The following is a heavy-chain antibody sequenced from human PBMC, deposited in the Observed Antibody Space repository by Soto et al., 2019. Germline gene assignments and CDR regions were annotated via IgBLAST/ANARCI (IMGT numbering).Heavy chain of an antibody. CDR1: GGSISSYY. J-gene: IGHJ3*02. Sequence: SETLSLTCTVSGGSISSYYWSWIRQPPGKGLGWIGYIYYSGSTNYNPSLKSRVTISVDTSKNQFSLKLSSVTAADTAVYYCARAGGPNYDILTGYGQDAFDIWGQGTMVTVSS. V-gene: IGHV4-59*01. CDR3: ARAGGPNYDILTGYGQDAFDI. D-gene: IGHD3-9*01. CDR2: IYYSGST.